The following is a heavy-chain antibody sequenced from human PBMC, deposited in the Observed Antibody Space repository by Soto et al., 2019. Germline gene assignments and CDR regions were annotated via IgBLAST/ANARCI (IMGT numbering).Heavy chain of an antibody. Sequence: PSETLCLTCAVSGGSISSGGYYWSFIRQHPEKGMEKIGYIFYSVSTYYNQSLKSRVTISVDTSKNQFSLKLSSVTAADTAVYYCARLVPPENLWFGELFGHNYYYYGMDVWGQGSTVTVSS. D-gene: IGHD3-10*01. CDR2: IFYSVST. V-gene: IGHV4-31*11. CDR3: ARLVPPENLWFGELFGHNYYYYGMDV. CDR1: GGSISSGGYY. J-gene: IGHJ6*01.